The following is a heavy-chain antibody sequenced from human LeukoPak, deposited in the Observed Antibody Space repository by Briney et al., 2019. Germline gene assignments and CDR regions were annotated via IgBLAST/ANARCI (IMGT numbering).Heavy chain of an antibody. CDR2: IKNDGSNT. V-gene: IGHV3-74*01. Sequence: GGSLGLSCAASGFTFSSYWMHWVRQAPGKGLVWVSRIKNDGSNTTYADSVKGRFTISRDNAKNTLYLQMNSLRAEDTAVYYCARGSGYAVFDIWGQGTMVTVSS. CDR3: ARGSGYAVFDI. D-gene: IGHD5-12*01. CDR1: GFTFSSYW. J-gene: IGHJ3*02.